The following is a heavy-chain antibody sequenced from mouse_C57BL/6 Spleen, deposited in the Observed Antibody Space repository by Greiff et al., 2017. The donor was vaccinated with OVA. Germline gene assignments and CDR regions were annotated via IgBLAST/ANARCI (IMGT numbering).Heavy chain of an antibody. J-gene: IGHJ4*01. Sequence: QVQLQQSGPGLVAPSQSLSITCTVSGFSLTSYGVHWVRQPPGKGLEWLVVIWSDGSTTYNSALKSRLSISKDNSKSQVFLKMNSLQTDDTAMYYDASSYGNYLYAMDYWGQGTSVTVSS. V-gene: IGHV2-6*03. CDR1: GFSLTSYG. CDR2: IWSDGST. CDR3: ASSYGNYLYAMDY. D-gene: IGHD2-1*01.